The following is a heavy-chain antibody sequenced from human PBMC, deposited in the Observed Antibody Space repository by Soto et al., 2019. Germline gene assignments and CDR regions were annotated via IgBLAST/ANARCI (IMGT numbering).Heavy chain of an antibody. V-gene: IGHV1-8*01. D-gene: IGHD6-19*01. CDR1: GYTFTSYD. CDR2: MNPNRGNT. CDR3: ATISGWPDY. J-gene: IGHJ4*02. Sequence: QVQLVQSGAEVKKPGASVKVSCKASGYTFTSYDINWVRQATGQGLEWMGWMNPNRGNTGYVQKFQGRVTMTKNNSISTDYMEISSLRSEDTAAYYCATISGWPDYWGQGTLVTVSS.